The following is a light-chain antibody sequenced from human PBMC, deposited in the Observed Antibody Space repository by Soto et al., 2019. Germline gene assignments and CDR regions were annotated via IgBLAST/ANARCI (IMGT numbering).Light chain of an antibody. CDR2: DTS. CDR3: QQYGSSQFT. J-gene: IGKJ3*01. V-gene: IGKV3-20*01. Sequence: EIVLMQSPGTLSLSPGEGATLSCRASQSVNSNYLAWYQQKPGQAPTVLIFDTSRRATGVPDRFSGSGSGTYFTLTISRLEPDDFAVYYCQQYGSSQFTFGPGPKVNIK. CDR1: QSVNSNY.